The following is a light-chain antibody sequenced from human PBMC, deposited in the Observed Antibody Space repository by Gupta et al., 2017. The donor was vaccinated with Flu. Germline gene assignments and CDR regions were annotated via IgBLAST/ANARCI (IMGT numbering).Light chain of an antibody. CDR1: QDISTY. CDR2: GAC. CDR3: QQRNGYPFT. V-gene: IGKV1-9*01. J-gene: IGKJ3*01. Sequence: DIQLTQSPSFVSASVGDRVSITCRASQDISTYLAWYQEKPGKAPKLLIYGACSWQGGVPSRFSGSGSGTEFTLTISSLQPEDFATYSCQQRNGYPFTFGHGTKVDIK.